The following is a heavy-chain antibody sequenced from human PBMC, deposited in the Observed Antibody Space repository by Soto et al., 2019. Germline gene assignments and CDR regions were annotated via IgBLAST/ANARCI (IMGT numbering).Heavy chain of an antibody. Sequence: QVQLVESGGGLVKPGGSLRLSCAASGLTLSDYYMTWVRQAPGKGLEWVSDISFSSSNTNYSDSVKGRFNITRDNARNSPYLQVNSLRAEDTAVYYCARDGYGFGKGYYLDHWGQGTLVTVSS. CDR3: ARDGYGFGKGYYLDH. CDR2: ISFSSSNT. D-gene: IGHD5-18*01. V-gene: IGHV3-11*06. J-gene: IGHJ4*02. CDR1: GLTLSDYY.